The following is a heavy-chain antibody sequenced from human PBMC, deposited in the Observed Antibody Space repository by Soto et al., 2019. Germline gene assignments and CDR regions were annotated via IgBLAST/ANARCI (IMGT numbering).Heavy chain of an antibody. CDR2: INAGNGNT. D-gene: IGHD3-3*01. J-gene: IGHJ5*02. V-gene: IGHV1-3*01. Sequence: VKVSCKASGYTFTSYAMHWLRQAPGQRLEWMGWINAGNGNTKYSQKFQGRVTITRDTSASTAYMELSSLRSEDTAVYYCARENYDFWSGYTNWFDPWGQGTLVTVSS. CDR1: GYTFTSYA. CDR3: ARENYDFWSGYTNWFDP.